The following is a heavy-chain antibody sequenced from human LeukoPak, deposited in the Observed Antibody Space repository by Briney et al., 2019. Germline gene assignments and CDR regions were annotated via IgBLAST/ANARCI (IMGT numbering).Heavy chain of an antibody. D-gene: IGHD3-3*01. V-gene: IGHV3-30*02. CDR1: GFTFSSYG. J-gene: IGHJ4*02. CDR2: IRYDGSNK. Sequence: GGSLRLSCAASGFTFSSYGMHWVRQAPGKGLEWVAFIRYDGSNKYYADSVKGRFTISRDNSKNTLYLQMNSLRAEDTAVYYCAKDETYYDFWSGYSRGIGDGYWGQGTLVTVSS. CDR3: AKDETYYDFWSGYSRGIGDGY.